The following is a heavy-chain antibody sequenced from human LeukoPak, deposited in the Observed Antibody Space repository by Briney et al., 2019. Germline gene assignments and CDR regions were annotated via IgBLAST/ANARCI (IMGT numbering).Heavy chain of an antibody. CDR3: ARQPGAGWFDP. D-gene: IGHD3-10*01. CDR2: INPGDSDT. CDR1: GYSFTSSW. J-gene: IGHJ5*02. V-gene: IGHV5-51*01. Sequence: GESLKISCQASGYSFTSSWIGWARQMPGKGLEWMAIINPGDSDTRYSPSFQGQVTISADKSISTVYLQWGSLKASDKAMYYCARQPGAGWFDPWGQGTLVTVSS.